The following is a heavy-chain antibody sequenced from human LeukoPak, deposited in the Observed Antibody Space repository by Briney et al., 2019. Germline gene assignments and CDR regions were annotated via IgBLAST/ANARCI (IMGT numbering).Heavy chain of an antibody. CDR3: ANLVVPAAPFDY. Sequence: GGSLRLSCAASGFTFSSHAMSWVRQAPGKGLEWVSAVSGSGGSTYYADSVKGRFTISRDNSKNTLYLQMNSLRAEDTAVYYCANLVVPAAPFDYWGQGTLVTVSS. V-gene: IGHV3-23*01. CDR2: VSGSGGST. CDR1: GFTFSSHA. D-gene: IGHD2-2*01. J-gene: IGHJ4*02.